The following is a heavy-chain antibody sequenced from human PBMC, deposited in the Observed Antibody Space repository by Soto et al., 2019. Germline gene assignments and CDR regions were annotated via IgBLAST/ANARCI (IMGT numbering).Heavy chain of an antibody. J-gene: IGHJ4*02. CDR1: GGSISSSSYY. D-gene: IGHD3-3*01. Sequence: SETLSLTCTVSGGSISSSSYYWGWIRQPPEKGLEWIGSIYYSGSTYYNPSLKSRVTISVDTSKNQFSLKLSSVTAADTAVYYCASLDFWSGYYRDFDYWGQGTLVTVSS. CDR3: ASLDFWSGYYRDFDY. V-gene: IGHV4-39*01. CDR2: IYYSGST.